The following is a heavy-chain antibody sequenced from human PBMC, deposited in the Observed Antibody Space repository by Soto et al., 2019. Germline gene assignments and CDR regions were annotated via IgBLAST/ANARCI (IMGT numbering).Heavy chain of an antibody. Sequence: QVQLVESGGGVVQPGRSLRLSCEVSGISFSRYGMHWVRQAPGKGLEWVAVISSDGSDEWYARSVKGRFTISRDNSKNTLYLQMNSPRADDTGVYYCAKDSGPAFGDYGSFDHWGHGTRVTVSS. V-gene: IGHV3-30*18. CDR1: GISFSRYG. CDR3: AKDSGPAFGDYGSFDH. D-gene: IGHD4-17*01. CDR2: ISSDGSDE. J-gene: IGHJ4*01.